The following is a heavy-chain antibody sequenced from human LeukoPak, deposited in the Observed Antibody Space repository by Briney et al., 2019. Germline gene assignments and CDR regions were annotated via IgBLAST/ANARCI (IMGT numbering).Heavy chain of an antibody. D-gene: IGHD6-13*01. V-gene: IGHV1-46*01. CDR3: EAAAGTGAFDY. Sequence: GASVKVSCKASGYTFTSYYMHWVRQAPGQGLEWMGIINPSGGSTSYAQKFQGRVTMTRDTSTSTVYMELSRLRSDDTAVYYCEAAAGTGAFDYWGQGTLVTVSS. CDR2: INPSGGST. CDR1: GYTFTSYY. J-gene: IGHJ4*02.